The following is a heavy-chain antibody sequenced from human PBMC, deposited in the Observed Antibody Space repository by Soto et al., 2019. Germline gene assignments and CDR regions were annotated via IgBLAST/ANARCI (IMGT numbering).Heavy chain of an antibody. J-gene: IGHJ4*02. D-gene: IGHD3-22*01. CDR3: ARLPNEYYYDSSGYSPVPYYFDY. CDR1: GGSVSGYY. Sequence: SETLSLTCTVSGGSVSGYYWTWIRQPPGKGLEWIGYIYYSGSTNYNPSLKSRVTISVDTSKNQFSLKLSSVAAADTALYYCARLPNEYYYDSSGYSPVPYYFDYWGQGTLVTVSS. CDR2: IYYSGST. V-gene: IGHV4-59*02.